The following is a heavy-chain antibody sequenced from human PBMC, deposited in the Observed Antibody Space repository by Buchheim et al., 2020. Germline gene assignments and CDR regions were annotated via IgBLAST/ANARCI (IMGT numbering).Heavy chain of an antibody. D-gene: IGHD5-12*01. J-gene: IGHJ6*02. CDR2: IYYSGST. Sequence: QVQLQESGPGLVKPSETLSLTCTVSGGSISSYYWSWIRQPPGKGLEWIGYIYYSGSTNYNPSLKSRVTISVDTSKNTFSLKLSSVTAADTAVYYCARGGYSGYDPEAYYYYYGMDVWGQGTT. V-gene: IGHV4-59*01. CDR3: ARGGYSGYDPEAYYYYYGMDV. CDR1: GGSISSYY.